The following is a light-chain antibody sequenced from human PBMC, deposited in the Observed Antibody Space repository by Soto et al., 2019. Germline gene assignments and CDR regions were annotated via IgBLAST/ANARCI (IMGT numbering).Light chain of an antibody. CDR1: QSVSPY. V-gene: IGKV3-20*01. CDR2: DAS. Sequence: EIVMTQSPGTLSFSPGERATLSCRASQSVSPYLAWYQHKPGQAPRLLIFDASNRATSIPDRFSGSGSGTNFTFTISRLEPEDFAFYFCQQYGSSPPVTFGPGTKVDIK. CDR3: QQYGSSPPVT. J-gene: IGKJ3*01.